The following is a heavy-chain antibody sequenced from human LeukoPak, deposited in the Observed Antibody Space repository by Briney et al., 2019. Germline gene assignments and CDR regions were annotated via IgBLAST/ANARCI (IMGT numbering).Heavy chain of an antibody. J-gene: IGHJ6*04. V-gene: IGHV1-69*05. CDR1: GGTFSNYL. CDR3: ARDGVHYYDSSGYYLV. D-gene: IGHD3-22*01. CDR2: IIPFFGTP. Sequence: GSSVKVSCKASGGTFSNYLISWVRQAPGQGLEWMGRIIPFFGTPDYAQKFQGRITITTDESTNTAYMELSSLRSEDTAVYYCARDGVHYYDSSGYYLVWGKGTTVTVFS.